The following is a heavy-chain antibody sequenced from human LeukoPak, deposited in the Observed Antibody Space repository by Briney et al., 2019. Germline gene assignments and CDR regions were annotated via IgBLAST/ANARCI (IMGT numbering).Heavy chain of an antibody. CDR2: ISSSSSYI. D-gene: IGHD6-6*01. CDR1: GFTFSSYS. J-gene: IGHJ4*02. CDR3: ARSLASIAARPFDY. Sequence: GGSLRLSCAASGFTFSSYSMNWVRQAPGKGLEWVSSISSSSSYIYYADSVKGRFTISRDNAKNSLYLQMNSLRAEDTAVYYCARSLASIAARPFDYWGQGTLVTVSS. V-gene: IGHV3-21*01.